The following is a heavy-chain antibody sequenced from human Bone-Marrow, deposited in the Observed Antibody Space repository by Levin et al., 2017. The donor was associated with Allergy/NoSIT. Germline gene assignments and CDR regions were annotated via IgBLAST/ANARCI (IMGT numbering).Heavy chain of an antibody. J-gene: IGHJ4*02. CDR1: GFTVSRNY. Sequence: RGESLKISCAASGFTVSRNYMTWVRQAPGKGLEWVSIILSGGSTYYADSVKGRFTISRDISQNMLYLQMNSLRAEDTAVYYCATGMYYYESSGYPLGYWGQGTLATVSS. D-gene: IGHD3-22*01. CDR2: ILSGGST. V-gene: IGHV3-66*01. CDR3: ATGMYYYESSGYPLGY.